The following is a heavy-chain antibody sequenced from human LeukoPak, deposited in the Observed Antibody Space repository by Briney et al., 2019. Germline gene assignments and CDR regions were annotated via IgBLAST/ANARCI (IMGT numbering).Heavy chain of an antibody. CDR2: ISGSGGST. V-gene: IGHV3-23*01. D-gene: IGHD1-26*01. Sequence: GGSLRLSCAASGFTFSTYAMSWVRQAPGKGLEWVSTISGSGGSTYYADSVKGRFTISRGNSKNTLYLQMNSLRAENTAVYCCAKARQWELLDFDYWGQGTLVTVSS. J-gene: IGHJ4*02. CDR3: AKARQWELLDFDY. CDR1: GFTFSTYA.